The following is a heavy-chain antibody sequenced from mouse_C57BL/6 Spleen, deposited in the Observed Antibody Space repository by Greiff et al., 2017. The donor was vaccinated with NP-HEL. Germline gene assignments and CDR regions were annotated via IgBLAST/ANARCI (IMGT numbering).Heavy chain of an antibody. V-gene: IGHV1-82*01. CDR3: ARSFSYYYGSSYDYAMDY. J-gene: IGHJ4*01. CDR1: GYAFSSSW. D-gene: IGHD1-1*01. Sequence: VKLQESGPELVKPGASVKISCKASGYAFSSSWMNWVKQRPGKGLEWIGRIYPGDGDTNYNGKFKGKATLTADKSSSTAYMQLSSLTSEDSAVYFCARSFSYYYGSSYDYAMDYWGQGTSVTVSS. CDR2: IYPGDGDT.